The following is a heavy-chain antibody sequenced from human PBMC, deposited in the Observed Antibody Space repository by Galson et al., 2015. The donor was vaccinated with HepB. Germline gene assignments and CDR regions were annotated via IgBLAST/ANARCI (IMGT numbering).Heavy chain of an antibody. Sequence: SVKVSCKASGYTFTSYGISWVRQAPGQGLEWMGWISTHNGNTNYAQKLQGRVTMTTHTSTSTAYMELRSLRSDDTAVYYCARDLGELTSDYWGQGTLVTVSS. D-gene: IGHD3-16*01. V-gene: IGHV1-18*01. J-gene: IGHJ4*02. CDR3: ARDLGELTSDY. CDR2: ISTHNGNT. CDR1: GYTFTSYG.